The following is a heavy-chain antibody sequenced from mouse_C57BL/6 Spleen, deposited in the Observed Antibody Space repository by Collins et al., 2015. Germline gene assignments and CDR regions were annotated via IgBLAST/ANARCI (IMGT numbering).Heavy chain of an antibody. CDR3: ARNRPDYYAMDY. Sequence: MHWVKQTPRQGLEWIGAIYPGNGDTSYNQKFKGKATLTVDKSSSTAYMQLSSLTSEDSAVYFCARNRPDYYAMDYWGQGTSVTVSS. V-gene: IGHV1-12*01. J-gene: IGHJ4*01. CDR2: IYPGNGDT.